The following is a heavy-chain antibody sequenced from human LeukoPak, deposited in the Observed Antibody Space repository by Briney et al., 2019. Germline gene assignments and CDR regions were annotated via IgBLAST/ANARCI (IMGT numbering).Heavy chain of an antibody. J-gene: IGHJ5*02. D-gene: IGHD3-22*01. Sequence: WASVKVSCKASGYTFTSYGISWVRQAPGQGLEWMGWISAYNGNTNYAQKLQGRVTMTTDTSTSTAYMELRSLRSDDTAVYYCARGPWTITLRDYYDSSGYLNWFDPWGQGTLVTVSS. CDR3: ARGPWTITLRDYYDSSGYLNWFDP. CDR2: ISAYNGNT. CDR1: GYTFTSYG. V-gene: IGHV1-18*01.